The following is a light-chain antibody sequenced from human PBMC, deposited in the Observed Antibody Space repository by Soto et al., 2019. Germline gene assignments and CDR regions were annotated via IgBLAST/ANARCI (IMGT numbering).Light chain of an antibody. V-gene: IGKV3-20*01. CDR1: QSVSSSY. J-gene: IGKJ2*03. CDR3: QKYSALPSS. Sequence: EIVLTQSPGTLSLSPGERATLSCRASQSVSSSYLVWYQQKPGQALRLLIYGASSRATGIPDRFSGSGSGPHFARPSSRLAAEYFAVYYCQKYSALPSSFGQGTKLEIK. CDR2: GAS.